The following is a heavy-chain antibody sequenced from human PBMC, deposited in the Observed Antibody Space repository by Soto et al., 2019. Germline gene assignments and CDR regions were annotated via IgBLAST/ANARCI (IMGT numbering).Heavy chain of an antibody. CDR3: ARQVPAAIRLGWFDP. D-gene: IGHD2-2*02. CDR1: GGSISRSTYY. Sequence: SETLSLTCTVSGGSISRSTYYWGWIRQSPGKGLEWIGSIYYSGSTYYRPSLKSRVTISVDTSKNQFSLKLSSVTAADTAVYYCARQVPAAIRLGWFDPWGQGTLVTVSS. CDR2: IYYSGST. V-gene: IGHV4-39*01. J-gene: IGHJ5*02.